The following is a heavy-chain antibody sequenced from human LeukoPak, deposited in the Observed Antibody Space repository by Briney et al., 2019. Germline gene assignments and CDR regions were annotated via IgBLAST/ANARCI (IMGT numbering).Heavy chain of an antibody. CDR2: IYYSGST. D-gene: IGHD4-11*01. CDR1: GGSISSSRYY. Sequence: ASETLSLTCTVSGGSISSSRYYWGWIRQPPGKGLEWIGSIYYSGSTNYNPSLKSRVTISVDTSKNQFSLKLSSVTAADTAVYYCAREQYTYGMDVWGQGTTVTVSS. CDR3: AREQYTYGMDV. V-gene: IGHV4-39*07. J-gene: IGHJ6*02.